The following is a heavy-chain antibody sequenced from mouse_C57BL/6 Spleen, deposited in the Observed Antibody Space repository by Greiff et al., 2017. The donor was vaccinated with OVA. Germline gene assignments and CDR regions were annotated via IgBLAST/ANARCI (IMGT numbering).Heavy chain of an antibody. Sequence: VQLQQSGAELVKPGASVKLSCTASGFNIKDYYMHWVKQRTEQGLEWIGRIDPEAGETKYAPKFQGKATIAADTSSNTAYLQRSSLTSEDTAVYYCARSDYDDGVGYWGQGTLVTVSA. J-gene: IGHJ3*01. CDR2: IDPEAGET. D-gene: IGHD2-4*01. CDR1: GFNIKDYY. V-gene: IGHV14-2*01. CDR3: ARSDYDDGVGY.